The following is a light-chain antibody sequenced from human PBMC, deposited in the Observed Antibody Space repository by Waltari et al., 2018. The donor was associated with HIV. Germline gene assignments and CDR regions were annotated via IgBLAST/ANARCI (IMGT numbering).Light chain of an antibody. CDR2: SNK. CDR3: AAWDDSLIGPV. Sequence: QSVLTQPPSASGTPGQRVTISCSGSSSNIGSNTVNWYQQLPGTAPKLLIYSNKQPPSGVPDRRSGSKSGTSASLAISGLQSEDEANYYCAAWDDSLIGPVFGGGTKLTVL. CDR1: SSNIGSNT. J-gene: IGLJ3*02. V-gene: IGLV1-44*01.